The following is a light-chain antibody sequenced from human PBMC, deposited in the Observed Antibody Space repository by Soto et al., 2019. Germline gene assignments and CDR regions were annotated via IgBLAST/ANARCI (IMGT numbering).Light chain of an antibody. V-gene: IGKV1-5*01. Sequence: DIQMTQAPSTLSASVGDRVTITCRASQNINAWLAWYQQKPGKAPKLLIYDVSTLHSGVPSRFSGSASGTELTLTISHFQYPDFATSYCQHYHSYSTFGQGTKVDI. CDR1: QNINAW. CDR2: DVS. CDR3: QHYHSYST. J-gene: IGKJ1*01.